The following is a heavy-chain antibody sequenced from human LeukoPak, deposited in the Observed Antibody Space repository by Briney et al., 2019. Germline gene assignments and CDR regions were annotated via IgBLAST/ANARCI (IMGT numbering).Heavy chain of an antibody. CDR2: INHSGST. D-gene: IGHD3-9*01. J-gene: IGHJ4*02. V-gene: IGHV4-34*01. CDR3: ARRALRYFDWLSGHFDY. CDR1: GGSFSGYY. Sequence: SETLSLTCAVYGGSFSGYYWSWIRQPPGKGLEWIGEINHSGSTNYNPPLKSRVTISVDTSKNQFSLKLSSVTAADTAVYYCARRALRYFDWLSGHFDYWGQGTLVTVSS.